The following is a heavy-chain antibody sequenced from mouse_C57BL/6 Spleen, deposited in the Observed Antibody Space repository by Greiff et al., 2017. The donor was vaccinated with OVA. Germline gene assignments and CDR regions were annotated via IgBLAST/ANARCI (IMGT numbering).Heavy chain of an antibody. D-gene: IGHD1-1*01. CDR1: GYTFTSYW. Sequence: QVQLQPPGAELVRPGTSVKLSCKASGYTFTSYWMHWVKQRPGQGLEWIGVIDPSDSYTNYNQKFKGKATLTVDTSSSTAYMQLSNLTSGDSAVYYCAREYYGIRVDYWGQGTTLTFSS. CDR2: IDPSDSYT. CDR3: AREYYGIRVDY. J-gene: IGHJ2*01. V-gene: IGHV1-59*01.